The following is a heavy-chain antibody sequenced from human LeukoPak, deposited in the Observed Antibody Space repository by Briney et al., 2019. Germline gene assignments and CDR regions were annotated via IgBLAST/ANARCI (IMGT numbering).Heavy chain of an antibody. CDR3: ARGGGGEYSSGWYDY. CDR1: GGSISSYY. D-gene: IGHD6-19*01. V-gene: IGHV4-59*01. Sequence: SETLSLTCTVSGGSISSYYWSWIRQPPGKGLEWIGYIYYSGSTNYNPSLKSRVTISVDTSKNQFSLKLSSVTAADTAVYYCARGGGGEYSSGWYDYWGQGTLVTVSS. CDR2: IYYSGST. J-gene: IGHJ4*02.